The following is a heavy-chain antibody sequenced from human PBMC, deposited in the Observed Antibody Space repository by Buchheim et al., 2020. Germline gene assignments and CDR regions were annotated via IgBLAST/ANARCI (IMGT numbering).Heavy chain of an antibody. CDR2: ISSSSSYI. D-gene: IGHD3-22*01. V-gene: IGHV3-21*01. J-gene: IGHJ6*02. CDR1: GFTFSSYS. Sequence: EVQLVESGGGLVKPGGSLRLSCAASGFTFSSYSMNWVRQTPGKGLEWVSSISSSSSYIYYADSVKGRFTISRDNAKNSLYLQMNSLEDEDTDVYYCARDSLAGDYYDSSGYSDGMDVWGQGTT. CDR3: ARDSLAGDYYDSSGYSDGMDV.